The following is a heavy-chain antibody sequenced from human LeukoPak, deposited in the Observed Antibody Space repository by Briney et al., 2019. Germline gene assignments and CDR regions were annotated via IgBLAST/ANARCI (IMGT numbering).Heavy chain of an antibody. CDR1: GGSISSYY. V-gene: IGHV4-59*08. Sequence: SETLSLTCTVSGGSISSYYWSWIRQPPGKGLEWIGYIYYSGSTNYNPSLKSRVTISVDTSKNQFSLKLSSVTAADTAVYYCARQGDVTNAFDIWGQGTMVTVSS. CDR2: IYYSGST. J-gene: IGHJ3*02. CDR3: ARQGDVTNAFDI. D-gene: IGHD1-1*01.